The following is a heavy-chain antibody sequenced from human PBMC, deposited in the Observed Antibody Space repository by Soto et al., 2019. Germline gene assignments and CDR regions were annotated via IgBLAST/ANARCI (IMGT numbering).Heavy chain of an antibody. Sequence: QVQLQESGPGLVKPSETLSLTCTVSGGSVSSGSYYWSWIRQPPGKGLEWLGFIYYSGSTNYNPSLRRRVTRSVETSKNQFALKLSAVTEADTAVYYCARDPMCGVGWGYYGMDVWGQGTTVTGSS. CDR3: ARDPMCGVGWGYYGMDV. J-gene: IGHJ6*02. CDR1: GGSVSSGSYY. V-gene: IGHV4-61*01. D-gene: IGHD3-3*01. CDR2: IYYSGST.